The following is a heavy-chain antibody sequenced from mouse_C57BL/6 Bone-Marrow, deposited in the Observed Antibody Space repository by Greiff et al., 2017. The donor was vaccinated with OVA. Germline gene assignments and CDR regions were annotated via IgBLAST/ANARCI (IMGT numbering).Heavy chain of an antibody. V-gene: IGHV1-80*01. CDR1: GYAFSSYW. Sequence: QVQLKQSGAELVKPGASVKISCKASGYAFSSYWMNWVKQRPGKGLEWIGQIYPGDGDTNYNGKFKGKATLTADKSSSTAYMQLSSLTSEDSAVYFCARPHYGSSYEVDYWGQGTSVTVSS. CDR3: ARPHYGSSYEVDY. J-gene: IGHJ4*01. CDR2: IYPGDGDT. D-gene: IGHD1-1*01.